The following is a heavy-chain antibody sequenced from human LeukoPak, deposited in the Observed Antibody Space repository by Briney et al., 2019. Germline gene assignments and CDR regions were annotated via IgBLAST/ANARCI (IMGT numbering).Heavy chain of an antibody. CDR2: IKQDGSEK. Sequence: PGGSLRLSCAAFSGYWMTWVRQAPGKGLEWVANIKQDGSEKYYLDSVKGRFTISRDNSKNTLYLQMNSLRAEDTAVYYCARGVYSSSSHWGQGTLVTVSS. CDR1: SGYW. V-gene: IGHV3-7*03. CDR3: ARGVYSSSSH. D-gene: IGHD6-6*01. J-gene: IGHJ4*02.